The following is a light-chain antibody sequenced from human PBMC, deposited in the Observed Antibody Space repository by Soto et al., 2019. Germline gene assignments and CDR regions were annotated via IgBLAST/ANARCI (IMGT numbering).Light chain of an antibody. CDR3: QQYNNWPLT. V-gene: IGKV3-15*01. J-gene: IGKJ4*01. CDR2: GAS. Sequence: EIVMTQSPATLSVSPGERATLSCRASQSVSNSNLAWYQQKPGQAPRLLIYGASTRATGIPARFSGSGSGTEFTLTISSLQSEDFAVYYCQQYNNWPLTFGGGTKVEIK. CDR1: QSVSNSN.